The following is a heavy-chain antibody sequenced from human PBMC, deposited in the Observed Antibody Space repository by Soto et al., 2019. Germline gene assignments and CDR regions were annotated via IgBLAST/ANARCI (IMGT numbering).Heavy chain of an antibody. CDR2: IKQDGSEK. J-gene: IGHJ3*02. D-gene: IGHD4-17*01. CDR3: ARELPTVTTDAFDI. CDR1: GFTFSSYW. V-gene: IGHV3-7*01. Sequence: GGSLRLSCAASGFTFSSYWMSWVRQAPGKGLEWVANIKQDGSEKYYVDSVKGRFTISRDNAKNSLYLQMNSLRAEDTAVYYCARELPTVTTDAFDIWGQGTMVTVSS.